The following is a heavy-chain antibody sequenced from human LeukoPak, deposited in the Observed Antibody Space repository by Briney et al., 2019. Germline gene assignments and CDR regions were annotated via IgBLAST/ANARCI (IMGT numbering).Heavy chain of an antibody. CDR1: GGSFSGYY. V-gene: IGHV4-34*11. J-gene: IGHJ4*02. Sequence: SETLSLTCAVYGGSFSGYYWSWIRQPPGKGLEWIAHMYYSGSSKYNPYLKSRATISRDTSKNQFSLKLTSVTVADTAVYFCAREGVAAAGAFDNWGQGTLVTVSA. CDR2: MYYSGSS. D-gene: IGHD6-13*01. CDR3: AREGVAAAGAFDN.